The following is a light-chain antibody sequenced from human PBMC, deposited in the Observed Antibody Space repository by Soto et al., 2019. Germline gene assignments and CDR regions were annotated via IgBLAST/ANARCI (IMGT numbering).Light chain of an antibody. Sequence: DIVMTQSPDSLAVSLGERATINCKSSQSVLYSSNNKNYLAWYQQKPGQPPKLLIYWASTRESGVPDRFSGSGSGTDFTLTISSLQAEDVAVYYCQHIRTFGQGTKLEIK. CDR1: QSVLYSSNNKNY. J-gene: IGKJ2*01. V-gene: IGKV4-1*01. CDR3: QHIRT. CDR2: WAS.